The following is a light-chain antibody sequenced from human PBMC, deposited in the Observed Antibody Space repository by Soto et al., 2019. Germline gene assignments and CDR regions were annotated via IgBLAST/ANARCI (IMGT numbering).Light chain of an antibody. CDR1: QTMNSNY. V-gene: IGKV3-20*01. Sequence: EVVLTQSPGTLSLSPGERATLSCRASQTMNSNYLAWYQHKPGQAPRLLIFGASRRATGIPDRFIGSGSGTDFTITISRLEPEDMAEYYCQQSGGSLYTFGQGTKVEIK. J-gene: IGKJ2*01. CDR2: GAS. CDR3: QQSGGSLYT.